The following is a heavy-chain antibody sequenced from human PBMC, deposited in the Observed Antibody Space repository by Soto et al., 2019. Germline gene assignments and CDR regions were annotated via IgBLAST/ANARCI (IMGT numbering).Heavy chain of an antibody. Sequence: GASVKVSCKASGYTFTSYAMHWVRQAPGQRLEWMGWINAGNGNTKYSQKFQGRVTITRDTSASTAYMELSSPRSEDTAVYYCARDLGYSGSYYYYYGMDVWGQGTTVTVSS. D-gene: IGHD1-26*01. CDR2: INAGNGNT. CDR1: GYTFTSYA. V-gene: IGHV1-3*01. CDR3: ARDLGYSGSYYYYYGMDV. J-gene: IGHJ6*02.